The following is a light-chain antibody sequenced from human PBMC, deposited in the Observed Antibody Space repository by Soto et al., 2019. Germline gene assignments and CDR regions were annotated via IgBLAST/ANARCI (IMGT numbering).Light chain of an antibody. J-gene: IGKJ3*01. CDR3: QHYNNWPPT. V-gene: IGKV3-15*01. CDR1: ESVHRN. Sequence: EMVMTQSPATLSVSPGERVTLSCRASESVHRNLAWYQQKPGQGPSLLIYYASTRATGVPDRFTGSGSGTEFTLTISSLQSEDSAVYHCQHYNNWPPTFGPGTKVEIK. CDR2: YAS.